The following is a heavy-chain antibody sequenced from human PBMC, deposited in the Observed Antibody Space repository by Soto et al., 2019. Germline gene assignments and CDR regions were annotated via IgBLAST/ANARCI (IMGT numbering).Heavy chain of an antibody. V-gene: IGHV3-11*06. CDR2: ISSSSSDT. D-gene: IGHD3-22*01. CDR3: AREYHYDSSGYYGDGMDV. Sequence: QVQLVESGGGLVKPGGSLRLSCAASGFTFIDYYMSWIRQAPGKGLEWVSCISSSSSDTNYADSVKGRLTISRDNANNSLYLHINSLRDEDTAVYYCAREYHYDSSGYYGDGMDVWRQGTTVTVSS. CDR1: GFTFIDYY. J-gene: IGHJ6*02.